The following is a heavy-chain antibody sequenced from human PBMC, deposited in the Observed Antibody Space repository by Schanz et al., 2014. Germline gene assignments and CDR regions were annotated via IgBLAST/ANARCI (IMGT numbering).Heavy chain of an antibody. CDR3: SRGECSSTSCHEVAPPDD. V-gene: IGHV4-31*03. CDR1: GASISSRDFY. D-gene: IGHD2-2*01. Sequence: QVQLQESGPGLAKPSQTLSLTCTVSGASISSRDFYWSWIRQFPGKGLEWIGYISYSGRTYYSPSLKSRLTMSVDTSKNQFSLRLSSVTAADTAIYYCSRGECSSTSCHEVAPPDDWGQGTLVTGSS. CDR2: ISYSGRT. J-gene: IGHJ4*02.